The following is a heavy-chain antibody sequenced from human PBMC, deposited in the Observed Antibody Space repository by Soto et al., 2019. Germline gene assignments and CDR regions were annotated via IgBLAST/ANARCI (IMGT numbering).Heavy chain of an antibody. V-gene: IGHV3-21*01. D-gene: IGHD2-21*02. CDR2: ISSSSSYI. J-gene: IGHJ3*02. Sequence: EVQLVESGGGLVKPGGSLRLSCAASGFTFSSYSMNWVRQAPGKGLEWVSSISSSSSYIYYADSVKGRFTISRDNAKNSLYLQMNSLRAEDTAVYYCARDRLTDHKAFDSWGQGTMVTVSS. CDR1: GFTFSSYS. CDR3: ARDRLTDHKAFDS.